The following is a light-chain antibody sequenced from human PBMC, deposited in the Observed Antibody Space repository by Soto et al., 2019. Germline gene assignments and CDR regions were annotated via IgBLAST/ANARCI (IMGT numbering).Light chain of an antibody. J-gene: IGLJ2*01. CDR1: SSNIGAGYD. V-gene: IGLV1-40*01. Sequence: QSVLTQPPSVSGAPGQRVTISCTGGSSNIGAGYDVHWYQQLPGTAPRLLIYANNNRPSGVPDRFSGSKSGTSASLAITGLQAEDEADYYCQSYDSSPPVVFGGGTKVTVL. CDR3: QSYDSSPPVV. CDR2: ANN.